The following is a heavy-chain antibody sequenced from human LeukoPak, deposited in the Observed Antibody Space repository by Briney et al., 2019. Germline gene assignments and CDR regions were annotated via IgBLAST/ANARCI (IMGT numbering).Heavy chain of an antibody. D-gene: IGHD3-22*01. CDR1: GFTLSDSA. CDR2: IRSKANNYAT. Sequence: GGSLRLSCAASGFTLSDSAIHWVRQASGKGLEWVGRIRSKANNYATAYAASVTGRFTISRDESKNTAYLQMNSLRAEDTAVYYCAKVRTRTMRYYYDSSGYYFDYWGQGTLVTVSS. V-gene: IGHV3-73*01. J-gene: IGHJ4*02. CDR3: AKVRTRTMRYYYDSSGYYFDY.